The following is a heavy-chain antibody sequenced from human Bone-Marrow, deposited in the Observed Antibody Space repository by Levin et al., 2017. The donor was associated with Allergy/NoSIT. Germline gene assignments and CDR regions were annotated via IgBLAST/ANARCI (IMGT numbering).Heavy chain of an antibody. D-gene: IGHD3-22*01. V-gene: IGHV4-39*07. J-gene: IGHJ3*02. CDR3: ARGGGSSGYYRDAFDI. CDR2: IYYSGST. Sequence: NPSETLSLTCTVSGGSISSSSYYWGWIRQPPGKGLEWIGSIYYSGSTYYNPSLKSRVTISVDTSKNQFSLKLSSVTAADTAVYYCARGGGSSGYYRDAFDIWGQGTMVTVSS. CDR1: GGSISSSSYY.